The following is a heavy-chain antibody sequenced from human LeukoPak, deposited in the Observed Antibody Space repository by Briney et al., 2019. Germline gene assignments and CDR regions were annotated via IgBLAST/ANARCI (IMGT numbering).Heavy chain of an antibody. Sequence: GESLKISCKGSGYSFTNYWIGWVRQMPGKGLEWMAIIYPGDSDTRYSPSFQGQVTISADKSISTAYLQWSGLKASDTAMYYCARHTPRPYSSGWYSFDFWGQGTLVTVSS. J-gene: IGHJ4*02. D-gene: IGHD6-19*01. CDR1: GYSFTNYW. V-gene: IGHV5-51*01. CDR3: ARHTPRPYSSGWYSFDF. CDR2: IYPGDSDT.